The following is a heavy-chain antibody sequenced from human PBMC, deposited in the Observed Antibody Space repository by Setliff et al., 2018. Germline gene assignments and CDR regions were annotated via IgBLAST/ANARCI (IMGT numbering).Heavy chain of an antibody. Sequence: PGESLKISCKGFGYTFTNYWIGWVRQMPGKGLEWMGLIYPGDSDTRYSPSFQGQVTFSSDKSINTAYLHLSSLKASDTAIYYCAREHVSGHSEYWGQGTLVTVSS. CDR1: GYTFTNYW. V-gene: IGHV5-51*01. CDR2: IYPGDSDT. J-gene: IGHJ4*02. CDR3: AREHVSGHSEY. D-gene: IGHD1-26*01.